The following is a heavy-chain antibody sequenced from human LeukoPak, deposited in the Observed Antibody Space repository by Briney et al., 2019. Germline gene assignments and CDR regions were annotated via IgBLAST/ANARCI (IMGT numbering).Heavy chain of an antibody. CDR3: ARGINARGWFDP. CDR2: FYHSGST. Sequence: ASETLSLTCAVYSESFRGYYWSWIRHPPGEGLECIGEFYHSGSTNYNTFLKSRITLSVDTSKNQFSLKLSSVTAADTGVYYCARGINARGWFDPWGQGTLVTVSS. V-gene: IGHV4-34*01. CDR1: SESFRGYY. J-gene: IGHJ5*02.